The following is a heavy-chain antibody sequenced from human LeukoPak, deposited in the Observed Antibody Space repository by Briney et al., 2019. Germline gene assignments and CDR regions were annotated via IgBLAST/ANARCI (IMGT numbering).Heavy chain of an antibody. Sequence: SETLSLTCTVSGGSISSHYWSWIRQPPGKGLEYIAYIHYGGDTNYNPSLKSRGTISVDTSKNQFPLKLSSVTAADTAVYYCARDAQWIQLWLTGGFDYWGQGTLVTVSS. CDR1: GGSISSHY. CDR3: ARDAQWIQLWLTGGFDY. V-gene: IGHV4-59*11. CDR2: IHYGGDT. D-gene: IGHD5-18*01. J-gene: IGHJ4*02.